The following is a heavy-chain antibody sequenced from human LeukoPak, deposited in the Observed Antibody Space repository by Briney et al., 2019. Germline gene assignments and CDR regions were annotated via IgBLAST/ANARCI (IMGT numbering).Heavy chain of an antibody. CDR2: IDSSSSTI. J-gene: IGHJ4*02. V-gene: IGHV3-48*01. Sequence: GGSLRLSCAVSGFPFITYNMNWVRQAPGKGLEWVSYIDSSSSTIYYADSVKGRFTVSRDNAKNSLDLQMNSLRADDTAVYYCVRDRGISFYFDYWGQGTLVTVSS. D-gene: IGHD3-16*02. CDR3: VRDRGISFYFDY. CDR1: GFPFITYN.